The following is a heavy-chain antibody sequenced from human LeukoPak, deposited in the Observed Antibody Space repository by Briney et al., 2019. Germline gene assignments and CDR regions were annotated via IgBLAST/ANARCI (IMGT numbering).Heavy chain of an antibody. J-gene: IGHJ3*02. V-gene: IGHV1-24*01. D-gene: IGHD4-17*01. Sequence: ASVKVSCKVSGYTLTELSMHWVRQAPGKGLEWMGGFDPEDGETIYAQKFQGRVTMTRNTSISTAYMELSSLRSEDTAVYYCARGDYGDYVPFDIWGQGTMVTVSS. CDR3: ARGDYGDYVPFDI. CDR2: FDPEDGET. CDR1: GYTLTELS.